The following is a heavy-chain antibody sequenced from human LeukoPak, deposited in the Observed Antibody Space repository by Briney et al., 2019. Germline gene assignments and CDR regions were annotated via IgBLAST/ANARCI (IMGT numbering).Heavy chain of an antibody. CDR3: ARDRGSSGYLNDY. J-gene: IGHJ4*02. V-gene: IGHV3-48*01. D-gene: IGHD3-22*01. Sequence: SYISSSSGTIYYSDSVKGRFTISRDNAKNSLYLQMNSLRAEDTAVYYCARDRGSSGYLNDYWGQGTLVTVSS. CDR2: ISSSSGTI.